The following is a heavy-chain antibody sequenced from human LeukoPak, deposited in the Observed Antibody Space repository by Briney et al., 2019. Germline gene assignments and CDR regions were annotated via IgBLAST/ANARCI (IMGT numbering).Heavy chain of an antibody. CDR2: IDPDTGDT. V-gene: IGHV1-2*02. D-gene: IGHD2-15*01. J-gene: IGHJ4*02. CDR1: GYTFIDHY. CDR3: ARAGHNSNSGGCDF. Sequence: GASVKVSCKPSGYTFIDHYLHWVRQAPGQGLESLGWIDPDTGDTNYPQKFQGRVTMSRDTSSSTAYMELNRLRSDDTAVYYCARAGHNSNSGGCDFWGLGTLVTVSS.